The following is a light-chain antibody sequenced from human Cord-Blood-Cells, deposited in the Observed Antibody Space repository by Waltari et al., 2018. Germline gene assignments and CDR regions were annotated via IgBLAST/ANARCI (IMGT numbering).Light chain of an antibody. Sequence: EIVLTQSPGTPSLSPGERATLSCRASRSVSSSYLAWYQQKPGQAPRLLIYGASSRATGIPDRFSGSGSGTDFTLTISRLEPEDFAVYYCQQYGSSPPWTFGQGTKVEIK. CDR3: QQYGSSPPWT. CDR2: GAS. CDR1: RSVSSSY. J-gene: IGKJ1*01. V-gene: IGKV3-20*01.